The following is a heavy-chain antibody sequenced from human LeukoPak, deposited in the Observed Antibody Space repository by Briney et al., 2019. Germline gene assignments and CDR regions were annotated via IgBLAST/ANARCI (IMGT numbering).Heavy chain of an antibody. V-gene: IGHV3-21*03. J-gene: IGHJ4*02. Sequence: GGSLRLSCAASGFTFRSYNMNWVRQAPGKGLEWVSSISSSSSYIYYADSVKGRFTISRDNAKNSLYLQMNSLKTEDTAVYSCGFGIAVGPFGYWGQGTLVTVSS. CDR2: ISSSSSYI. D-gene: IGHD3-10*01. CDR1: GFTFRSYN. CDR3: GFGIAVGPFGY.